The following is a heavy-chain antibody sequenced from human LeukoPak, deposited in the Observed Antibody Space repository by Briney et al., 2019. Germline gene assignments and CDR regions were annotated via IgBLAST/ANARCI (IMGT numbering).Heavy chain of an antibody. J-gene: IGHJ4*02. V-gene: IGHV2-5*01. CDR1: GLSLSTSEVG. D-gene: IGHD5-18*01. CDR2: IYWNDDK. CDR3: AHSRGYSYGNGYFLDFGFDY. Sequence: SGPTLVNPTQTLTLTCTFSGLSLSTSEVGVGWIRQPPGKALEWLALIYWNDDKRYSPSLKSRLTITKDTSKNQVVLTMTSMDPVDTATYYCAHSRGYSYGNGYFLDFGFDYWGQGTLVTVSS.